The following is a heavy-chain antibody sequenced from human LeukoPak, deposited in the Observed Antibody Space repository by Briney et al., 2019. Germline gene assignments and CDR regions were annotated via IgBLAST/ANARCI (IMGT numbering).Heavy chain of an antibody. CDR1: GYTFTNHG. CDR2: ISAYNGNT. J-gene: IGHJ6*02. Sequence: ASVKVSCKASGYTFTNHGITWVRQAPGQGLEWMGWISAYNGNTNYAQKLQGRVTMTTDTSTSTAYMELRSLRSDDTAVYYCARFCSSTSCGYYGMDVWGQGTTVTVSS. CDR3: ARFCSSTSCGYYGMDV. V-gene: IGHV1-18*04. D-gene: IGHD2-2*01.